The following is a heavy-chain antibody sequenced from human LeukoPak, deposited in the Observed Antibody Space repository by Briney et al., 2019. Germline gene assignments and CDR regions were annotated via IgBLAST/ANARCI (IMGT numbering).Heavy chain of an antibody. CDR2: ITSSRRLL. Sequence: GGSLRLSCAASGFIFSSYEMHWVRQAPGKGLEWVSYITSSRRLLHYADSVKGRFTISRDNAKNSLYLQMNTLRAEDTAIYYCARGSLTGYDSSGYITPARFDLWGQGTPVTVSS. CDR3: ARGSLTGYDSSGYITPARFDL. CDR1: GFIFSSYE. D-gene: IGHD3-22*01. J-gene: IGHJ4*02. V-gene: IGHV3-48*03.